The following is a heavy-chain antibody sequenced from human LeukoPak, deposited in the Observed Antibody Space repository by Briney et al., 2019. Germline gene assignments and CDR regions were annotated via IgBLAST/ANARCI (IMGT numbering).Heavy chain of an antibody. Sequence: GASVKVSCKASGYMFTTYYIHWIRQAPGQGLEWMGWINPNSGGTNYAQKFQGRVTMTRDTSISTAYMELSRLRSDDTAVYYCARGGPFYVWGSYLSIWGQGTMVTVSS. D-gene: IGHD3-16*01. CDR1: GYMFTTYY. V-gene: IGHV1-2*02. J-gene: IGHJ3*02. CDR3: ARGGPFYVWGSYLSI. CDR2: INPNSGGT.